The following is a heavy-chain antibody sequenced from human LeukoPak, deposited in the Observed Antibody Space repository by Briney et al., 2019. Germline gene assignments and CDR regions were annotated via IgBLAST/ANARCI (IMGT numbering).Heavy chain of an antibody. CDR3: ARTGTQYYYDSSGVNYYYYYMDV. V-gene: IGHV4-34*01. J-gene: IGHJ6*03. CDR1: GGSISSYY. D-gene: IGHD3-22*01. Sequence: SETLSLTCTVSGGSISSYYWSWIRQPPGKGLEWIGEINHSGSTNYNPSLKSRVTISVDTSKNQFSLKLSSVTAADTAVYYCARTGTQYYYDSSGVNYYYYYMDVWGKGTTVTVSS. CDR2: INHSGST.